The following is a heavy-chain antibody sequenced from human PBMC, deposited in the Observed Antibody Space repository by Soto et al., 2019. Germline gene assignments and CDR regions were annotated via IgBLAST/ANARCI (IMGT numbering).Heavy chain of an antibody. J-gene: IGHJ6*02. CDR2: ISGSGGST. CDR3: AKYSPATYDFWSGGHYYYYYGMDV. CDR1: GFTFSSYA. V-gene: IGHV3-23*01. Sequence: PGGSLRLSCAASGFTFSSYAMSWVRQAPGKGLEWVSAISGSGGSTYYADSVKGRFTISRDNSKNTLYLQMNSLRAEDTAVYYCAKYSPATYDFWSGGHYYYYYGMDVWGQGTTVTVSS. D-gene: IGHD3-3*01.